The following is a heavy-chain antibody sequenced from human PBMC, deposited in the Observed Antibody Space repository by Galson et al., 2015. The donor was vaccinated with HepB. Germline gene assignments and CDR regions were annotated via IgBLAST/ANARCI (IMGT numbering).Heavy chain of an antibody. J-gene: IGHJ4*02. CDR2: ISSYDGST. V-gene: IGHV3-23*01. CDR1: GFTFSSYA. CDR3: ANTPGSNKDY. Sequence: SLRLSCAASGFTFSSYAMSWVRQAPGKGLEWVSAISSYDGSTYYADSVRGRFTISRDNSESTLYLQMNSLRAEDTAVYYCANTPGSNKDYGGQGTRVTVPS. D-gene: IGHD1-26*01.